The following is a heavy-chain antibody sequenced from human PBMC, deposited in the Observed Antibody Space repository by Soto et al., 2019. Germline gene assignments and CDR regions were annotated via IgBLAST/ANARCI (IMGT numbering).Heavy chain of an antibody. V-gene: IGHV3-23*01. CDR1: GFTFSSYA. CDR3: AKDPDYYDSSGYFDY. J-gene: IGHJ4*02. CDR2: ISGSGGST. D-gene: IGHD3-22*01. Sequence: GGSLRLSCAASGFTFSSYAMSWVRQAPGKGLEWVSAISGSGGSTYYADSVKGRFTISRDNSKNTLYLQMNSLRAEDTAVYYCAKDPDYYDSSGYFDYWGQGTLVTVSS.